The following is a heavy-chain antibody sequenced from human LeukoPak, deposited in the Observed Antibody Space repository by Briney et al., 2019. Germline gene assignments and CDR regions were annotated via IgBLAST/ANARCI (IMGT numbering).Heavy chain of an antibody. CDR1: GFTFSTYA. J-gene: IGHJ5*02. V-gene: IGHV3-23*01. CDR2: ISGSGGST. Sequence: GGSLRLSCAPSGFTFSTYAMSWVRQAPGKGLEWVSTISGSGGSTYYADSVKGRFTISRDNSKNTLYLQMNSLRAEDTAVYYCAKDTTSHGWFDPWGQGTLVTVSS. CDR3: AKDTTSHGWFDP. D-gene: IGHD1-1*01.